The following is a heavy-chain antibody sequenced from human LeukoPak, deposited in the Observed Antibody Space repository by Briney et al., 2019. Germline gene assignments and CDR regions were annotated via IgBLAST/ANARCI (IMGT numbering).Heavy chain of an antibody. D-gene: IGHD6-13*01. CDR3: AKSGIAAAGRYFDY. Sequence: GRSLRLSCATSGFTFDDYAMHWVRQAPGKGLEWVSGISWNSGSIGYADSVKGRFTNSRDNAKNSLYLQMNSLRAEDTALYYCAKSGIAAAGRYFDYWGQGTLVTVSS. J-gene: IGHJ4*02. CDR1: GFTFDDYA. V-gene: IGHV3-9*01. CDR2: ISWNSGSI.